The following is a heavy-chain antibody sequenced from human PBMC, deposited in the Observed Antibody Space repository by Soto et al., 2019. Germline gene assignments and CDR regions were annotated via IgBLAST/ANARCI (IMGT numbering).Heavy chain of an antibody. CDR3: ARNGVAARRFDY. Sequence: QVQLQQWGAGLLKPSETLSLTCAVSGGSFSGYYWSWIRQPPGKGLEWIGEINHSGSTNYNPSLKSRVTISVDTSKNQFSLKLSSVTAADTAVYYCARNGVAARRFDYWGQGTLVTVSS. CDR2: INHSGST. V-gene: IGHV4-34*01. D-gene: IGHD6-6*01. CDR1: GGSFSGYY. J-gene: IGHJ4*02.